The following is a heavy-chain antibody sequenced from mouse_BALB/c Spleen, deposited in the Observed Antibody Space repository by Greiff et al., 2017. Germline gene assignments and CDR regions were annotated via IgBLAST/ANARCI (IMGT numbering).Heavy chain of an antibody. J-gene: IGHJ4*01. V-gene: IGHV1-87*01. D-gene: IGHD3-2*01. CDR1: GYTFTSYW. CDR2: IYPGDGDT. CDR3: ARQDYAMDY. Sequence: QVHVKQSGAELARPGASVKLSCKASGYTFTSYWMQWVKQRPGQGLEWIGAIYPGDGDTRYTQKFKGKATLTADKSSSTAYMQLSSLASEDSAVYYCARQDYAMDYWGQGTSVTVSS.